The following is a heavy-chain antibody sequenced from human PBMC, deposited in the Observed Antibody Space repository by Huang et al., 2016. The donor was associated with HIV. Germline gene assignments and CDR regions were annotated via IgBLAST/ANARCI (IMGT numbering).Heavy chain of an antibody. CDR1: GGTFSRYA. V-gene: IGHV1-69*13. D-gene: IGHD6-19*01. CDR3: AVEQWLVH. J-gene: IGHJ4*02. CDR2: ISTMFGTA. Sequence: QVQLVQSGAEVKKPGSSVTVSCKASGGTFSRYAISWGRQAPGQGLGWMGGISTMFGTANYAQKFQGRVTITADESTSTAYMELSSLKSEDTAVYYCAVEQWLVHWGQGTLVTVSS.